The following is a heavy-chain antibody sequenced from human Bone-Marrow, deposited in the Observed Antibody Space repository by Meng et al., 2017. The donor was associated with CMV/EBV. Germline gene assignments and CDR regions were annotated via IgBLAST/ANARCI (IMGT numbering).Heavy chain of an antibody. Sequence: SVKVSCKASGGTFSSYTISWVRQAPGQGLEWMGRIIPILGIANYAQKFQGRVTITADKSTSTAYMELSSLRSEDTAAYYCARDGPFRDYYYGMDVWGQGTTV. CDR1: GGTFSSYT. CDR2: IIPILGIA. V-gene: IGHV1-69*04. J-gene: IGHJ6*01. CDR3: ARDGPFRDYYYGMDV.